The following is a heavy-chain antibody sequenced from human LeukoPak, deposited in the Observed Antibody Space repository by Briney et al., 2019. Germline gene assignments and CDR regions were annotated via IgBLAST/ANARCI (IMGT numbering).Heavy chain of an antibody. J-gene: IGHJ4*02. V-gene: IGHV1-46*01. CDR2: INPSGGST. D-gene: IGHD5-24*01. CDR3: ACAGGATTPPFDC. Sequence: ASVKVSCKASGYTFTSYYMHWVRQAPGQGLEWMGIINPSGGSTSYAQKFQGRVTMTRDTSTSTVYMELSSLRSEDTAVYYCACAGGATTPPFDCWGQGTLVTVSS. CDR1: GYTFTSYY.